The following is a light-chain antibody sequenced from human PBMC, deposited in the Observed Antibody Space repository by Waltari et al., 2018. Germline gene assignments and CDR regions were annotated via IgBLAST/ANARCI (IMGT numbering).Light chain of an antibody. CDR2: EVS. CDR3: SSHTSTVPHV. CDR1: SNDVGVYGF. J-gene: IGLJ1*01. V-gene: IGLV2-14*01. Sequence: QSALTQPASVSGSPGQSVSISCTGTSNDVGVYGFFSWYQQYPGKAPKLMIYEVSYRPSGISTRFSGSKSGNTASLTISGLRAEDEAVYYCSSHTSTVPHVFGTGTKVTVV.